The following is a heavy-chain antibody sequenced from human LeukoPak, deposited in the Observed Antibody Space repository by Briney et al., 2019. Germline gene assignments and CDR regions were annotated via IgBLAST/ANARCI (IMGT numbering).Heavy chain of an antibody. V-gene: IGHV3-7*01. Sequence: GGSLRLSCAASGFTFSSYWMSWVRQAPGKGLEWVANVKQDGSGEYYVDSVKGRFTISRDNAKNSLYLQMNSLRAEDTAVYYCARVVGPYYDFSGFDYWGQGTLVTVSS. D-gene: IGHD3-3*01. CDR3: ARVVGPYYDFSGFDY. CDR1: GFTFSSYW. CDR2: VKQDGSGE. J-gene: IGHJ4*02.